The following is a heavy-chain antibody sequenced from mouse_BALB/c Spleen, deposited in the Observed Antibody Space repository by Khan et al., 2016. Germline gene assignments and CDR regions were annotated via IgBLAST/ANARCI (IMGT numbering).Heavy chain of an antibody. Sequence: VELVESGAELMKPGASVKISCKATGYTFSSYWIEWVKQRPGHGLEWIGEILPGSGSTNYNEKFRGKATFTADTSSNTAHMQLSSLTSEDSAVHYCARTDRRGYFDYWGQGTTLTVSS. CDR2: ILPGSGST. J-gene: IGHJ2*01. CDR1: GYTFSSYW. CDR3: ARTDRRGYFDY. V-gene: IGHV1-9*01.